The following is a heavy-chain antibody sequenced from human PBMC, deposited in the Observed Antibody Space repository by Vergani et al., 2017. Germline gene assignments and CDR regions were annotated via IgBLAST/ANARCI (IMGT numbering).Heavy chain of an antibody. D-gene: IGHD3-16*01. CDR1: GNSIISRSYY. Sequence: QMQLQESGPGLVKASETLSLTCTVSGNSIISRSYYWGWIRQPPGKGLEWIGSIYNSGNGDSSSSLKGRVTISADTSKNQFSLRLTSVTAAETAVYYCASGKYYSDSTSHFRGRYFDVWGRGTLVTVPS. J-gene: IGHJ2*01. CDR3: ASGKYYSDSTSHFRGRYFDV. CDR2: IYNSGNG. V-gene: IGHV4-39*01.